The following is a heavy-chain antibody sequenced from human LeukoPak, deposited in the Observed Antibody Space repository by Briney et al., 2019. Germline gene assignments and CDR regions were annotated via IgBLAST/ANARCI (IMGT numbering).Heavy chain of an antibody. CDR3: ARVPLYCTNGVCYTQGVDY. V-gene: IGHV4-59*01. J-gene: IGHJ4*02. CDR1: GGSISSYY. D-gene: IGHD2-8*01. Sequence: TSETLSLTCTVSGGSISSYYWSWIRQPPGKGLEWIGYIYYSGSTNYNPSLKSRVTISVDTSKNQFSLKLSSVTAADTAVYYCARVPLYCTNGVCYTQGVDYWGQGTLVTVSS. CDR2: IYYSGST.